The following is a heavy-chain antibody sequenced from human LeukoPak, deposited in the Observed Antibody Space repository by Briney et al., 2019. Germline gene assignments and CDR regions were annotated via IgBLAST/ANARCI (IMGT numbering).Heavy chain of an antibody. CDR2: ISTGSTYT. Sequence: PGGSLRLSCAASGFAFNYHYVHWIRQSPRKGLEWVSSISTGSTYTKYADSVKGRFTVSRDNAHSSLYLQMNNLRADDTAVYYCVRETMAADGQWVDYWGQGTLVTVSS. CDR1: GFAFNYHY. J-gene: IGHJ4*02. V-gene: IGHV3-11*05. CDR3: VRETMAADGQWVDY. D-gene: IGHD6-13*01.